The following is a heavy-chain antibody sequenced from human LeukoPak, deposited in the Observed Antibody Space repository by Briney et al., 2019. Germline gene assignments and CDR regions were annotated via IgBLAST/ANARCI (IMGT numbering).Heavy chain of an antibody. V-gene: IGHV4-59*01. CDR2: FYNSGSS. Sequence: SETLSHTCTVSGGSISDYYRGWIRQPPGKGLEWIGYFYNSGSSTYNPSLKSRVTISVDTSKEQFSLKVNSVTAADTAVYYCTRGAGWLIDYWGQGILVTVSS. J-gene: IGHJ4*02. CDR3: TRGAGWLIDY. CDR1: GGSISDYY. D-gene: IGHD3-16*01.